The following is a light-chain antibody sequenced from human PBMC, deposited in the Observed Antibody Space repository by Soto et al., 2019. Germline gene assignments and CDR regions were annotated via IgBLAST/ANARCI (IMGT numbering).Light chain of an antibody. CDR2: GAT. CDR3: QQYNNWPPWR. Sequence: EIVMTQSPATLSVSPGERATLSCRASLRVSSNLAWYQQKPGQAPRLLIYGATTRATGIPARFSGSGSGTEFTLTISSMQSEDFAVYSCQQYNNWPPWRFGHGTKVEIQ. V-gene: IGKV3-15*01. J-gene: IGKJ1*01. CDR1: LRVSSN.